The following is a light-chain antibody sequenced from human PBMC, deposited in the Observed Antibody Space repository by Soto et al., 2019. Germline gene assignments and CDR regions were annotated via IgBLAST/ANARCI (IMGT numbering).Light chain of an antibody. CDR2: KAS. CDR3: QHYNSYSET. V-gene: IGKV1-5*03. Sequence: DIKMTQSPSTLSGSLGDRVTITCRASQTISSWLAWYQKKPGKDPKTLIYKASTLKSGAPSRFSGSGSGTEFNLTISSLQPDDFATYECQHYNSYSETFGQGTKVDI. CDR1: QTISSW. J-gene: IGKJ1*01.